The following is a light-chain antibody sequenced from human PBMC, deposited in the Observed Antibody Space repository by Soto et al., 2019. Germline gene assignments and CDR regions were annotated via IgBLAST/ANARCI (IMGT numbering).Light chain of an antibody. Sequence: DIVMTQSPLSLTVTPGEPASISCKSSQSLLHSNGYNYFDWFLQKPGQSPQLLIYLGSCRASGVPDRFSGSGSGTDFTLKISRVEAEDVGVYYCMRTLQSPAFDQETQVQIK. CDR1: QSLLHSNGYNY. CDR2: LGS. CDR3: MRTLQSPA. V-gene: IGKV2-28*01. J-gene: IGKJ1*01.